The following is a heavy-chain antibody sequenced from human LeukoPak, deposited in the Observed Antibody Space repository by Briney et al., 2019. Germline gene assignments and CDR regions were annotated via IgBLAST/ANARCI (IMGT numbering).Heavy chain of an antibody. CDR1: GFSLSTSGVG. J-gene: IGHJ4*02. V-gene: IGHV2-5*01. CDR3: ARSFVDTVVEYYFDY. Sequence: SGPTLVKPTQTLTLTCTFSGFSLSTSGVGVGWIRQPPGKALEWLPFIYWNDYKRYSPSLKSRLTITKGTSKNQVVLTMTNMDPVDTATYYCARSFVDTVVEYYFDYWGQGTLVTVSS. D-gene: IGHD5-18*01. CDR2: IYWNDYK.